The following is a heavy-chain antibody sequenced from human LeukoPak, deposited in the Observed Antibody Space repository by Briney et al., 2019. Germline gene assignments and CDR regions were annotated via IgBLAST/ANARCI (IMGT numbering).Heavy chain of an antibody. J-gene: IGHJ4*02. V-gene: IGHV1-18*04. CDR2: ISAYNGNT. CDR1: GYTFTSYY. Sequence: GASVKVSCKASGYTFTSYYMHWVRQAPGQGLEWMGWISAYNGNTNYAQKLQGRVTMTTDTSTSTAYMELRSLRSDDTAVYYCARDLYSGSYDYWGQGTLVTVSS. D-gene: IGHD1-26*01. CDR3: ARDLYSGSYDY.